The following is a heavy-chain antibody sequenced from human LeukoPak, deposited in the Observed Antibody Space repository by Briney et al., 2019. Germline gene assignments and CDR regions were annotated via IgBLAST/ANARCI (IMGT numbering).Heavy chain of an antibody. Sequence: PSETLSLTCTVSGGSISSSSYYWGWIRQPPGKGLEWIGSIYYSGSTYYNPSLKSRVTISVDTSKNQFSLKLTSVTAADTAVYYCARAPFTIYDVWGKGTTVTVSS. CDR3: ARAPFTIYDV. CDR1: GGSISSSSYY. D-gene: IGHD3-3*01. CDR2: IYYSGST. J-gene: IGHJ6*04. V-gene: IGHV4-39*07.